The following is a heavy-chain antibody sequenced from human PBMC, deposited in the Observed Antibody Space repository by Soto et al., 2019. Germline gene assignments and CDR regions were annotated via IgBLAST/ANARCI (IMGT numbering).Heavy chain of an antibody. J-gene: IGHJ4*02. D-gene: IGHD3-10*01. V-gene: IGHV1-18*01. CDR2: IRVHNGNT. Sequence: EASVKISCKASGYNCINCGITWVRQAPGQGLEWMGWIRVHNGNTNYAQKLQGRVTMTTDTSTSTAYMQLRSLRSDDTAVYYCVRDLDGSGSYYTDYWGPGTRVTVSS. CDR3: VRDLDGSGSYYTDY. CDR1: GYNCINCG.